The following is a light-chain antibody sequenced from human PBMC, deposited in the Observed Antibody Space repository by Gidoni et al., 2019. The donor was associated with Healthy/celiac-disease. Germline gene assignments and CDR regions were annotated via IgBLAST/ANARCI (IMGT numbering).Light chain of an antibody. V-gene: IGKV2-28*01. J-gene: IGKJ2*01. CDR1: QSLLHSNGYNY. CDR3: MQALQTPYT. CDR2: LGS. Sequence: DIVMTQSPLSLPVTPGEPASISCRSSQSLLHSNGYNYLDRYLQKPGQSPQLLIYLGSNRASGVPYRFSGSGSGTDFTLKISRVEAEDVGVYYCMQALQTPYTFGQGTKLEIK.